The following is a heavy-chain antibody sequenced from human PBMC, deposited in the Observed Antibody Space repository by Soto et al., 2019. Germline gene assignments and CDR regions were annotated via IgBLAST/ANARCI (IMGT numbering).Heavy chain of an antibody. CDR2: MNPNSGNT. Sequence: QVQLVQSGAEVKKPGASVKVSCKASGYTFTNYNINWVRQATGQGLECMGWMNPNSGNTGYEQKFQGRVTMTRNTSISTAYMELSSLRSEDTAVYYCARDIGRWCTSCPSMDVWGQGTTVTVSS. CDR1: GYTFTNYN. V-gene: IGHV1-8*01. CDR3: ARDIGRWCTSCPSMDV. D-gene: IGHD2-2*01. J-gene: IGHJ6*02.